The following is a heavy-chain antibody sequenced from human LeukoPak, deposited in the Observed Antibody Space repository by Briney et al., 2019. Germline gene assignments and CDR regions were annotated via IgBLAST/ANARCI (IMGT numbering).Heavy chain of an antibody. Sequence: ASVKVSCKASGYTFTGYYMHWVRQAPGQGLEWMGWINPNSGGTNYAQKFQGRVTMTRDTSISTAYMELSRLRSDDTAVYYCARGPLSLYGPDAFDIWGQGTMVTVSS. CDR3: ARGPLSLYGPDAFDI. CDR1: GYTFTGYY. J-gene: IGHJ3*02. CDR2: INPNSGGT. V-gene: IGHV1-2*02. D-gene: IGHD3-16*01.